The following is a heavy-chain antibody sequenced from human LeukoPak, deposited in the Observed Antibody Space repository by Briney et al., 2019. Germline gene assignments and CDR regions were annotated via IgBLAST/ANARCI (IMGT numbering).Heavy chain of an antibody. CDR1: GFTFSNHA. J-gene: IGHJ3*02. CDR2: MSSGGTYI. CDR3: ARGDGATPPDVFDI. V-gene: IGHV3-21*01. D-gene: IGHD3-10*01. Sequence: GGSLRLSCTASGFTFSNHAMTWVRQAPGKGLEWVSSMSSGGTYIYYADSVRGRFTISRDNAKNSLYLVMNSLRAEDTATYYCARGDGATPPDVFDIWGQGTMVTVSS.